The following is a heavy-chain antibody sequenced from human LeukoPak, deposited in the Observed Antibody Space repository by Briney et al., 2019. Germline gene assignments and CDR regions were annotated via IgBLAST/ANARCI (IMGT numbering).Heavy chain of an antibody. CDR2: ISSSSSYI. Sequence: GGSLRLSCAASGFTFSSYSMNWVRQAPGKGLEWVSSISSSSSYIYYADSVKGRFTISRDNAKNSLYLQMNSLRAEDTAVYYCARATLKYSSSHLDYWGQGTLVTVSS. J-gene: IGHJ4*02. CDR3: ARATLKYSSSHLDY. V-gene: IGHV3-21*01. D-gene: IGHD6-13*01. CDR1: GFTFSSYS.